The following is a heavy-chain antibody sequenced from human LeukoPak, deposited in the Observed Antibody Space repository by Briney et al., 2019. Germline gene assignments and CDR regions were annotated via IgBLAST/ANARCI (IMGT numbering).Heavy chain of an antibody. V-gene: IGHV4-59*01. CDR3: ARGYSSGWYWLQDYYYYGMDV. CDR1: GGSLSSYY. J-gene: IGHJ6*02. D-gene: IGHD6-19*01. Sequence: SETLSLTCTVSGGSLSSYYWSWIRQPPGKGLEWIGYIYYSGSTNYNPSLKSRVTISVDTSKNQFSLKLSSVTAADTAVYYCARGYSSGWYWLQDYYYYGMDVWGQGTTVTVSS. CDR2: IYYSGST.